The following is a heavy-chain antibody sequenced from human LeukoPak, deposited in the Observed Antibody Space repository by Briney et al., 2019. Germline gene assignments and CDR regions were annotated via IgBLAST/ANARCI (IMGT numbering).Heavy chain of an antibody. CDR1: GFTFSSYG. D-gene: IGHD3-16*01. CDR3: VRVFATSLRAVGVMPPYYYGMDV. J-gene: IGHJ6*02. Sequence: PGRSLRLSCAASGFTFSSYGMHWVRQAPGKGLEWVAVIWYDGRNKNYADSVKGRFTISRDNSKNTLYLQMNSLRAEDTAVYYCVRVFATSLRAVGVMPPYYYGMDVWGQGTTVTVSS. V-gene: IGHV3-33*01. CDR2: IWYDGRNK.